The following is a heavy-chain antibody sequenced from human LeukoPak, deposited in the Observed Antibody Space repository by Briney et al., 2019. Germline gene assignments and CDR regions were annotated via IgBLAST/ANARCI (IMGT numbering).Heavy chain of an antibody. CDR1: GFTFSSYA. D-gene: IGHD6-19*01. J-gene: IGHJ4*02. CDR3: AKAEVAGTVGATDY. CDR2: ISGSGGST. Sequence: GGSLRLSCAASGFTFSSYAMSWVRQAPGKGLEWVSAISGSGGSTYYADSVKGRFTISRDNSENTLYLQMNSLRAEDTAVYYCAKAEVAGTVGATDYWGQGTLVTVSS. V-gene: IGHV3-23*01.